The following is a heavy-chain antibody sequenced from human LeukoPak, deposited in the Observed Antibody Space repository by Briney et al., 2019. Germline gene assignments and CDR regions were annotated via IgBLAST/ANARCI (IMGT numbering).Heavy chain of an antibody. CDR1: GGSVTSHY. CDR3: ARVRSDNWSQFFDY. J-gene: IGHJ4*02. V-gene: IGHV4-59*02. D-gene: IGHD1-1*01. Sequence: PSETLSLTCTVSGGSVTSHYWSWIRQAPGKGLVGIGFFYYSQSTTYNPSLKSRVTISVDTSQNQFSLKLISVTAADTAVYYCARVRSDNWSQFFDYWGQGTLVTVSS. CDR2: FYYSQST.